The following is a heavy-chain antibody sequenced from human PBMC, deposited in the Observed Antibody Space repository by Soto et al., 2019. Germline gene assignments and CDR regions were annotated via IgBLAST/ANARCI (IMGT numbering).Heavy chain of an antibody. D-gene: IGHD6-13*01. Sequence: GGSLRLSCVGSGFTFSGFWMSWVRQAPGKGLEWVSSISGSGSGTYYADSVKGRCTISRDNSRNTLHLQMNSLRAEDTAVYYCAKGGYSSSWRNWFDPWGQGTQVTVSS. V-gene: IGHV3-23*01. CDR3: AKGGYSSSWRNWFDP. J-gene: IGHJ5*02. CDR1: GFTFSGFW. CDR2: ISGSGSGT.